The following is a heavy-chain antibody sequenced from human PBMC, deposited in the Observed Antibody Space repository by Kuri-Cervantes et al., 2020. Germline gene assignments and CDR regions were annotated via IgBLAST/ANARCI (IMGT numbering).Heavy chain of an antibody. Sequence: SETLSLTCTVSGGAISSYYWSWVRQPPGKGLEWIGYIYYSGSTNYNPSLKSLVTISVDTSKNQFSLKLSSVTAADTAVYYCAREKTASSLDYWGQGTLVTVSS. CDR1: GGAISSYY. V-gene: IGHV4-59*01. J-gene: IGHJ4*02. D-gene: IGHD6-13*01. CDR3: AREKTASSLDY. CDR2: IYYSGST.